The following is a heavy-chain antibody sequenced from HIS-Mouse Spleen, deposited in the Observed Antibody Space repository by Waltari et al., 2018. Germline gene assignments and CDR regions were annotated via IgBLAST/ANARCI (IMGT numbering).Heavy chain of an antibody. Sequence: QLQLQESGPGLVKPSETLSLTCTVSGGSISSSSYYWGWIRQPPGKGLEWIGSIYYSGRPYDNPSLKCRVTISVDKSKNQCSLKLSSATAADTAVYYCAREIPYSSSWYDWYFDLWGRGTLVTVSS. V-gene: IGHV4-39*07. CDR3: AREIPYSSSWYDWYFDL. J-gene: IGHJ2*01. CDR1: GGSISSSSYY. CDR2: IYYSGRP. D-gene: IGHD6-13*01.